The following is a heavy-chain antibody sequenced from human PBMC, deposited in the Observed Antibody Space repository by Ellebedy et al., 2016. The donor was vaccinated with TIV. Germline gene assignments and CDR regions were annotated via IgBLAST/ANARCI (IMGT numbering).Heavy chain of an antibody. Sequence: MPSETLSLTCTVSGGSISSSSYYWGWIRQPPGKGLEWIGSIYYSGSTYYNPSLKSRVTISVDTSKNQFSLKLSSVTAADTAVYYCARLIGSYSFDYWGQGTLVTVSS. D-gene: IGHD1-26*01. CDR3: ARLIGSYSFDY. CDR2: IYYSGST. V-gene: IGHV4-39*01. CDR1: GGSISSSSYY. J-gene: IGHJ4*02.